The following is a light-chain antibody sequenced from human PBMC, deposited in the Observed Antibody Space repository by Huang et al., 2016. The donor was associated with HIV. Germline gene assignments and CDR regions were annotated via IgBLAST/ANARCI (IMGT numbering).Light chain of an antibody. V-gene: IGKV3-11*01. Sequence: EIVLTQSPGTLYLSPGERATLSCRARQKINISLAWYQQKPGQAPRLLIYDASIRATGIPARFSGSGSWTDFSLTISRLKPEDFAIYYCQHRSSWPPQITFGQGTRLEIK. CDR3: QHRSSWPPQIT. CDR2: DAS. CDR1: QKINIS. J-gene: IGKJ5*01.